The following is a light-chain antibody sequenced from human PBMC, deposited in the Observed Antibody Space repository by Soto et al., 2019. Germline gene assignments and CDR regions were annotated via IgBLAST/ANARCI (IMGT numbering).Light chain of an antibody. CDR1: TSNIGNNA. CDR3: AVWDDSLNGWM. CDR2: YDD. J-gene: IGLJ3*02. V-gene: IGLV1-36*01. Sequence: QSALTQPPSVSEAPRQRVTISCSGSTSNIGNNAVNWYQHLPGKTPKLLVYYDDLVPSGVSDRFSGSKSGTSAALVISGLQSEDEADYNCAVWDDSLNGWMFGGGTKVTVL.